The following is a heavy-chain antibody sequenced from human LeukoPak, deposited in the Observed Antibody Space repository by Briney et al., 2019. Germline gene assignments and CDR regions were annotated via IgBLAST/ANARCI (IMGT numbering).Heavy chain of an antibody. J-gene: IGHJ4*02. CDR1: GFTFNSYQ. CDR3: ARGGSYVHY. CDR2: INSGGSAI. Sequence: GGSLRLSCAASGFTFNSYQMNWVRLAPGKGLEWVSYINSGGSAIYYADSVTGRFTISRDNAKNSLYLQMNSLRADDTAVYYCARGGSYVHYWGQGTLVTVSS. V-gene: IGHV3-48*03. D-gene: IGHD1-26*01.